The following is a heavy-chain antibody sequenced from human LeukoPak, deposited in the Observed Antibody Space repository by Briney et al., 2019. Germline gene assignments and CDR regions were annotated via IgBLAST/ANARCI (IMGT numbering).Heavy chain of an antibody. CDR1: GFTFSSYA. V-gene: IGHV3-23*01. CDR2: ISGSGGST. Sequence: QAGGSLRLSCAASGFTFSSYAMSWVRQAPGKGLEWVSAISGSGGSTYYADSVKGRFTISRDNSKNTLYLQMNSLRAEGTAVYYCARDYMDDRGTADYWGQGTLVTVSS. CDR3: ARDYMDDRGTADY. D-gene: IGHD1-14*01. J-gene: IGHJ4*02.